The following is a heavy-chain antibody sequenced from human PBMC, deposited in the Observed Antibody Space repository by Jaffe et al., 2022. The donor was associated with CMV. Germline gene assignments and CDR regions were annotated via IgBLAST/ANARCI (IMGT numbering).Heavy chain of an antibody. CDR3: ARGPGWRDYYYYGMDV. CDR1: GGSISSYY. J-gene: IGHJ6*02. V-gene: IGHV4-59*01. D-gene: IGHD6-19*01. Sequence: QVQLQESGPGLVKPSETLSLTCTVSGGSISSYYWSWIRQPPGKGLEWIGYIYYSGSTNYNPSLKSRVTISVDTSKNQFSLKLSSVTAADTAVYYCARGPGWRDYYYYGMDVWGQGTTVTVSS. CDR2: IYYSGST.